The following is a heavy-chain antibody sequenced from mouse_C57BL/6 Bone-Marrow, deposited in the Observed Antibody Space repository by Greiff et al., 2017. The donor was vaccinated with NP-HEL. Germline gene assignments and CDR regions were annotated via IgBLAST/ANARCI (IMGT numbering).Heavy chain of an antibody. CDR2: IHPNSGST. Sequence: QVQLKQPGAELVKPGASVKLSCKASGYTFTSYWMHWVKQRPGQGLEWIGMIHPNSGSTNYNEKFKSKATLTVDKSSSTAYMQLSSLTSEDSAVYYCAREEDYDGYFDVWGTGTTVTVSS. V-gene: IGHV1-64*01. CDR3: AREEDYDGYFDV. D-gene: IGHD2-4*01. J-gene: IGHJ1*03. CDR1: GYTFTSYW.